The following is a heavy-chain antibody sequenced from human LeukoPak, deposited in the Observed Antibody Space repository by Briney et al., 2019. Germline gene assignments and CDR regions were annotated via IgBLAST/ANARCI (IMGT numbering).Heavy chain of an antibody. CDR3: ARYSSTWPYWYFDL. V-gene: IGHV4-30-2*01. J-gene: IGHJ2*01. Sequence: SQTLSLTCAVSGGSISSGGYSWSWIRQPPGKGLEWTGYISHSRSTYYNPSLKSRVTISVDRSKNQFSLKLTSVTAADTAVYYCARYSSTWPYWYFDLWGRGTLVTVSS. D-gene: IGHD6-13*01. CDR1: GGSISSGGYS. CDR2: ISHSRST.